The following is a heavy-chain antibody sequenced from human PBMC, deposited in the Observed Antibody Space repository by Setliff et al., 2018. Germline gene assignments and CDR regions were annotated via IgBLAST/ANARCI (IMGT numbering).Heavy chain of an antibody. CDR3: ARHPSSGSRSRGYNYYYYYMDV. CDR1: GGSITSGRYY. V-gene: IGHV4-39*01. D-gene: IGHD1-26*01. CDR2: IHYSENT. J-gene: IGHJ6*03. Sequence: SSETLSLTCTVSGGSITSGRYYWGWIRQPPGQGPEWIASIHYSENTYYNPSLKTRVTISVDTSKNQFSLKLSFVTAADTAVYYCARHPSSGSRSRGYNYYYYYMDVWGKGTTVTVSS.